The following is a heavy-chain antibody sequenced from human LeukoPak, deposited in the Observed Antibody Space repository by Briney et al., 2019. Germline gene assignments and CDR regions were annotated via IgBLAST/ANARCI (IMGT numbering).Heavy chain of an antibody. CDR2: MTEGGAT. CDR1: GFTLSSSA. J-gene: IGHJ4*02. Sequence: GGSLRLSCAASGFTLSSSAMSWVRQAPGKGLEWVSVMTEGGATYYADSVRGRFIISRDNSKNMVYLQMNSLRVDVTAVYYCAKLLLDWGQGTLVTVSS. D-gene: IGHD3-22*01. V-gene: IGHV3-23*01. CDR3: AKLLLD.